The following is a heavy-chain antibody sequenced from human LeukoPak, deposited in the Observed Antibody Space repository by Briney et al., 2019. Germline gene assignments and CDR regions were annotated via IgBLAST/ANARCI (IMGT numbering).Heavy chain of an antibody. J-gene: IGHJ4*02. CDR1: GGSFSGYY. CDR3: ARGVVIAPQTFDY. Sequence: PSETLSLTCAVYGGSFSGYYWSWIRQPPGMGLEWIGEINHSGSTNYNPSLKSRVTISVDTSKNQFSLKLSSVTAADTAVYYCARGVVIAPQTFDYWGQGTLVTVSS. CDR2: INHSGST. V-gene: IGHV4-34*01. D-gene: IGHD2-21*01.